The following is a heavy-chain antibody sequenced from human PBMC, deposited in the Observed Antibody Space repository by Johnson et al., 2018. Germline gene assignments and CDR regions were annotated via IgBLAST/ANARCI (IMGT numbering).Heavy chain of an antibody. CDR2: ISWNSGSI. D-gene: IGHD2-15*01. V-gene: IGHV3-9*01. CDR1: GFIFDDHA. Sequence: VQLVQSGGGLVQXGRSLRLXCAASGFIFDDHAMHWVRQAPGKGLEWVSGISWNSGSITYADSVKGRFTIPRDNSKSTLYLQMNSLRPEDTAVYYCASGGSGGNCDSAFQNWGQGTLVTV. CDR3: ASGGSGGNCDSAFQN. J-gene: IGHJ1*01.